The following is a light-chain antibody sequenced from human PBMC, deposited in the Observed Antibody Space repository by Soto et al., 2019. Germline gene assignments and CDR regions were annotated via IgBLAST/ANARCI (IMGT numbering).Light chain of an antibody. CDR3: QQYFIDPLT. CDR1: QGIRSH. V-gene: IGKV1-8*01. J-gene: IGKJ4*01. Sequence: AIRMTQSPSSFSASTGDRVTITCRASQGIRSHLAWYQVKPGKAPRILIYTASYLESGVPSRFSGSGSGTEFTLTISSLQSEDFAVYYCQQYFIDPLTFGGGTKVELK. CDR2: TAS.